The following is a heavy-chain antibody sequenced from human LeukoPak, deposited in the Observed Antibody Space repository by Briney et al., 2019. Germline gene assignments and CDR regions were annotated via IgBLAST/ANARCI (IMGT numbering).Heavy chain of an antibody. D-gene: IGHD2-2*02. V-gene: IGHV1-69-2*01. CDR2: VDPEDGET. Sequence: ATVKISCKVSGYTFTYYYMHWVPQAPGKGHEWMGLVDPEDGETIYAEKFQGRVTITADTSTDTAYMELSSLRSEDTAVYYCATPGPSRGLGYCSRTSCYNVWGKGTTVTVSS. CDR1: GYTFTYYY. J-gene: IGHJ6*04. CDR3: ATPGPSRGLGYCSRTSCYNV.